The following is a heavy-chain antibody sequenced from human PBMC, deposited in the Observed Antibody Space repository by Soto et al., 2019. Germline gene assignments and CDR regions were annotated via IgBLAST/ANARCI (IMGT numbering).Heavy chain of an antibody. Sequence: QITLKESGPTLVKPTQTLTLTCSFSGFSLTTSGVGVGWIRQPPGKALESLALIYWDDDKRYSPFLKSRLAITQDTSKNQVILTLTNVDPMDTATYYCAHRLGGYNWHDGDFDYWGPGTPVTVSS. CDR1: GFSLTTSGVG. CDR2: IYWDDDK. D-gene: IGHD1-20*01. J-gene: IGHJ4*02. CDR3: AHRLGGYNWHDGDFDY. V-gene: IGHV2-5*02.